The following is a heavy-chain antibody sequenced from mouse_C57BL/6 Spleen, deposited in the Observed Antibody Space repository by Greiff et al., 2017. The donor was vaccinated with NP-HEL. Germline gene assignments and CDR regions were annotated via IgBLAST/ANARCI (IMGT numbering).Heavy chain of an antibody. V-gene: IGHV1-18*01. Sequence: VESGASVKIPCKASGYTFTDYNMDWVKQSHGKSLEWIGDINPNNGGTIYNQKFKGKATLTVDKSSSTAYMELRSLTSEDTAVYYCAREGLRRYFDVWGTGTTVTVSS. CDR1: GYTFTDYN. J-gene: IGHJ1*03. CDR2: INPNNGGT. CDR3: AREGLRRYFDV. D-gene: IGHD2-4*01.